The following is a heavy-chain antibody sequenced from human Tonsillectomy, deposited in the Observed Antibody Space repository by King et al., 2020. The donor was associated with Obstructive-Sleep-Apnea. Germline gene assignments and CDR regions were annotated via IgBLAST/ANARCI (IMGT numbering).Heavy chain of an antibody. CDR1: GFKFSDYS. CDR3: ARAPGYDYASGNTLDY. D-gene: IGHD3-3*01. Sequence: QLVQSGGGLVQPGGSLRLSCGISGFKFSDYSMNWVRQAPGQGLEWVSYISSRSTTIFYAYSAKGRFTISRDNAKNSLYLQMNGLGAEDTAVYYCARAPGYDYASGNTLDYWGQGTLVTVSS. V-gene: IGHV3-48*04. CDR2: ISSRSTTI. J-gene: IGHJ4*02.